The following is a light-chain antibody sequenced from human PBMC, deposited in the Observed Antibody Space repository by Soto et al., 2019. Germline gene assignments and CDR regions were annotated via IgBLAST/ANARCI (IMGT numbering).Light chain of an antibody. J-gene: IGLJ2*01. Sequence: QSVLTQPASVSGSPGQSITISCTGTSSDVGGYNYVSWYQQHPGKAPRLMIYDVSNRPSGVSNRFSGSKSGNTASLTISGHQAEDEADYYCGSYTSINSLLFGGGTKLTVL. CDR1: SSDVGGYNY. CDR3: GSYTSINSLL. CDR2: DVS. V-gene: IGLV2-14*01.